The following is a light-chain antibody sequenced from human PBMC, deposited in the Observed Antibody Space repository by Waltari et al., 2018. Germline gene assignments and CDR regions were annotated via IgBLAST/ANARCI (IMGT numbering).Light chain of an antibody. V-gene: IGLV3-21*02. CDR1: NLGINS. CDR2: DDS. CDR3: QVWDRITDHYV. Sequence: SYVLTQPPSVSVAPGQTATITCGGKNLGINSGQWYQQRPGQAPVLVVYDDSDRPSGISDRLAGTKSGSTATLTISGAEAGDEADYYCQVWDRITDHYVFGTGTKVTV. J-gene: IGLJ1*01.